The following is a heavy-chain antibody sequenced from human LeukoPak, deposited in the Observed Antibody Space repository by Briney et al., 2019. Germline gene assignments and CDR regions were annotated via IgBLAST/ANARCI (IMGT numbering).Heavy chain of an antibody. CDR3: ARDGTSTDDY. V-gene: IGHV1-18*01. D-gene: IGHD2-2*01. CDR1: GYTFSNYG. CDR2: ISGNNDNP. J-gene: IGHJ4*02. Sequence: ASVNVSCKASGYTFSNYGISGVRQAPGQGLEWMGWISGNNDNPNYEHSFQGRFNVASDSSTRTAYMELRNLRSDDTAVYYCARDGTSTDDYWGQGTLVTVSS.